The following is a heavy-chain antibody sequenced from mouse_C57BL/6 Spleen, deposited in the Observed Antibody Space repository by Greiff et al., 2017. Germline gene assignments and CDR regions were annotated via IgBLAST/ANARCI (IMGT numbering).Heavy chain of an antibody. CDR1: GYAFSSSW. CDR2: IYPGDGDT. Sequence: VQRVESGPELVKPGASVKISCKASGYAFSSSWMNWVKQRPGKGLEWIGRIYPGDGDTNYNGKFKGKATLTADKSSSTAYMQLSSLTSEDSAVYFCARRGGPRYFDVWGTGTTVTVSS. CDR3: ARRGGPRYFDV. V-gene: IGHV1-82*01. J-gene: IGHJ1*03.